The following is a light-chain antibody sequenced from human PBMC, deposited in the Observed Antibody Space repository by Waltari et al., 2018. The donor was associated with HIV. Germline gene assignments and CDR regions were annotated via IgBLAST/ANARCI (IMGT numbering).Light chain of an antibody. J-gene: IGLJ2*01. CDR1: DSHVWRNY. CDR2: KNN. Sequence: QAVLTQTPSASASPGQKISISCSARDSHVWRNYVYWYHQFPGSAPKLLLYKNNQLSSGVPDRFSGSKSGTSASLTISGLRSEDEGLYFCGAWDDNLRGVFGGGTKLTVL. V-gene: IGLV1-47*01. CDR3: GAWDDNLRGV.